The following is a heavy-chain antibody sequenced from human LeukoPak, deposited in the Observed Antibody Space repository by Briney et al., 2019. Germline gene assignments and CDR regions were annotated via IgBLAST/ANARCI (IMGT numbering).Heavy chain of an antibody. V-gene: IGHV4-59*12. Sequence: SETLSLTCTVSGVSISSYYWSWIRQPPGKGLEWIGYIYYSGSTNYNPSLKSRVTISVDKSKNQFSLKLSSVTAADTAVYYCARDSSGGARRITGAFDIWGQGTMVTVSS. CDR1: GVSISSYY. CDR2: IYYSGST. CDR3: ARDSSGGARRITGAFDI. D-gene: IGHD1-26*01. J-gene: IGHJ3*02.